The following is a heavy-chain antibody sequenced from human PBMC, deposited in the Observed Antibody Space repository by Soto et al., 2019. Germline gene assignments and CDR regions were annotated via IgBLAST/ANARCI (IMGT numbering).Heavy chain of an antibody. Sequence: SETLSLTCTVSGGSISSYYWSWIRQPPGKGLEWIGYIYYSGSTNYNPSLKSRVTISVDTSKNQFSLKLSSVTAADTAVYYCARGTAPDFWSGYPPDAFDIWGQGTMVT. D-gene: IGHD3-3*01. CDR3: ARGTAPDFWSGYPPDAFDI. V-gene: IGHV4-59*01. J-gene: IGHJ3*02. CDR1: GGSISSYY. CDR2: IYYSGST.